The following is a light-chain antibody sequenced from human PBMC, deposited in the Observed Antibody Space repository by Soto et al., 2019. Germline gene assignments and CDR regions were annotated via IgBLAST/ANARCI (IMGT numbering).Light chain of an antibody. CDR3: QQYGSSGT. J-gene: IGKJ1*01. V-gene: IGKV3-20*01. CDR2: GSS. CDR1: QSVSNNY. Sequence: EIVLTQSPGSLSLSPGERATLSCRASQSVSNNYLAWYQKTPGQAPMLIIYGSSNRAAGLSDRFSGSGSGTFFPLTSSRLEPEDFAFYYCQQYGSSGTFGQGTKVEIK.